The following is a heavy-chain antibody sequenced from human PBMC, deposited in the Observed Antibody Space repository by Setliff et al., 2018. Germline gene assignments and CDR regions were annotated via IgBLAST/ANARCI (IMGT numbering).Heavy chain of an antibody. CDR3: STKGVTGT. CDR2: ISRGSTTT. CDR1: GFIFSDYY. J-gene: IGHJ4*02. D-gene: IGHD1-1*01. V-gene: IGHV3-11*01. Sequence: PGGSLRLSCAASGFIFSDYYMSWIRQTPGKGLEWVPYISRGSTTTYYTDSVKGRFTISRDDGKNSLYLQMNSLRAEDTAFYYCSTKGVTGTGGKGTRGTVSS.